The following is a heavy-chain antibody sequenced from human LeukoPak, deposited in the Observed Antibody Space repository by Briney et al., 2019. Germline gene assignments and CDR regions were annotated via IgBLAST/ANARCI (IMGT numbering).Heavy chain of an antibody. D-gene: IGHD5-18*01. CDR3: ARDLRYSYYFDY. CDR2: IWYDGSNK. Sequence: GGSLRLSCAASGFTFSSYGMHWVRQAPGKGLEWVAVIWYDGSNKYYADSVKGRFTISRDNSKNTRYLQMNSLRAEDTAVYYCARDLRYSYYFDYWGQGTLVTVSS. CDR1: GFTFSSYG. J-gene: IGHJ4*02. V-gene: IGHV3-33*01.